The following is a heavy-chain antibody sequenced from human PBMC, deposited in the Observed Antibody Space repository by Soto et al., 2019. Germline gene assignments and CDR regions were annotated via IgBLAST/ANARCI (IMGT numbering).Heavy chain of an antibody. Sequence: EVQLLESGGGLVQPGGSLRLSCVESGFTFSTSALSWVRQAPGKGLEWVSSISDGGGPTYYADSVKGRFTISRDNSKNTLYLQMNSLRAEDTALYYSAKDLSPSVLRGIMAVWGRGTTVTVSS. V-gene: IGHV3-23*01. J-gene: IGHJ6*04. CDR2: ISDGGGPT. CDR1: GFTFSTSA. CDR3: AKDLSPSVLRGIMAV. D-gene: IGHD3-10*01.